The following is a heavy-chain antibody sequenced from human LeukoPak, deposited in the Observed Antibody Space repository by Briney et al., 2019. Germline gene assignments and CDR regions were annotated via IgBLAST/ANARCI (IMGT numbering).Heavy chain of an antibody. CDR2: IYWNDDK. D-gene: IGHD3/OR15-3a*01. CDR3: AHRRAGTGCIDF. V-gene: IGHV2-5*01. Sequence: SGPTLVKPTQTLTLTCTFSGFSLSTSGVGVGWIRQPPGKALEWLALIYWNDDKRYSPSLKSRLTIAKDTSKNRVVLTMTIMDPVDTATYYCAHRRAGTGCIDFWGQGTLVTVSS. J-gene: IGHJ4*02. CDR1: GFSLSTSGVG.